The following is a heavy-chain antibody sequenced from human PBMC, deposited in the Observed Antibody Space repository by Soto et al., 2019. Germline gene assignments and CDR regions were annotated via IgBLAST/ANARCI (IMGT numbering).Heavy chain of an antibody. J-gene: IGHJ4*02. Sequence: HPGGSLRLSCVASGFTISTHAMTWVRQAPGKGLEWVSSFSGRSGDTYYAASVKGRFTISGDNSKNTVILQMNNLRAEDTAVYYCARDSSAWPNYFDSWGQGIQVTVSS. CDR3: ARDSSAWPNYFDS. D-gene: IGHD6-19*01. CDR2: FSGRSGDT. CDR1: GFTISTHA. V-gene: IGHV3-23*01.